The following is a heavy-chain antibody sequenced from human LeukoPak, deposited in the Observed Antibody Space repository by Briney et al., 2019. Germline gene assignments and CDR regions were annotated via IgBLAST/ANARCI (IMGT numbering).Heavy chain of an antibody. CDR1: GFTFTSYD. J-gene: IGHJ4*02. Sequence: GASVTVSCKASGFTFTSYDINWVRQATGQGLEWMGWMNPISGSRGYAQKFQGRVSVTTSSSTSTAYLELNSLTSEDTAVYYCARGITPGYIVVVPAFDYWGQGTLVTVSS. V-gene: IGHV1-8*01. CDR3: ARGITPGYIVVVPAFDY. CDR2: MNPISGSR. D-gene: IGHD2-2*01.